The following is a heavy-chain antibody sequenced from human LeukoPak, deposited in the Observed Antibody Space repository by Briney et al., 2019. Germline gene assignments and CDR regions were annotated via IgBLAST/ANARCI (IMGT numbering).Heavy chain of an antibody. V-gene: IGHV3-48*03. CDR1: GFTFSSYE. CDR3: ASPGYSSGWSRGY. CDR2: ISSSGSTI. Sequence: GGSLRLSCAASGFTFSSYEMNWVRQAPGKGLEWVSYISSSGSTIYYADSVKGRFTISRDNAKNSLYLQMNSLRAEDTAVYYSASPGYSSGWSRGYWGQGTLVTVSS. J-gene: IGHJ4*02. D-gene: IGHD6-19*01.